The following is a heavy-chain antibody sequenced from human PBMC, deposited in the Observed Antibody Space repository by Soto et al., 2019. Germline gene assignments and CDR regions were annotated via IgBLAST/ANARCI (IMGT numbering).Heavy chain of an antibody. V-gene: IGHV4-59*01. CDR2: MYYNGNI. Sequence: SETLSLTYNVSGGSISNYYWIWVRQSPEKGLEWIGYMYYNGNINYNPSLKSRVTISIDTSKNQFSLTLKSVTAADTAVYYCASGGNWFDPWGQGVLVTVSS. CDR1: GGSISNYY. J-gene: IGHJ5*02. CDR3: ASGGNWFDP. D-gene: IGHD3-16*01.